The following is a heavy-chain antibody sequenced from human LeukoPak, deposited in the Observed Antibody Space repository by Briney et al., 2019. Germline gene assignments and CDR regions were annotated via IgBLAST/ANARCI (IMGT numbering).Heavy chain of an antibody. J-gene: IGHJ3*02. V-gene: IGHV3-74*01. Sequence: GGSLRLSCAASGFTFNSYWFHWVRQAPGKGLVRVSRINSDGSDTIYADSVKGRFTISRDNAKSTVYLQTNSLKAEDTAVYYCARGGYHHGFDIWGQGTMVTVSS. CDR1: GFTFNSYW. D-gene: IGHD2-15*01. CDR3: ARGGYHHGFDI. CDR2: INSDGSDT.